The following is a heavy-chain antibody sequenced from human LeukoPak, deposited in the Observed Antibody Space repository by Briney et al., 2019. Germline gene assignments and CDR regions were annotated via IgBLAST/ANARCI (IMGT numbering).Heavy chain of an antibody. J-gene: IGHJ4*02. CDR3: ARDIRYYYDSSGYPPYYFDY. V-gene: IGHV1-69*13. D-gene: IGHD3-22*01. CDR2: IIPIFGTA. Sequence: SVKVSCKASGGTFSSYAISWVRQAPGQGLEWMGGIIPIFGTANYAQKFQGRVTITADESTSTAYMELSSLRSEDTAVYYCARDIRYYYDSSGYPPYYFDYWGQGTLVTVSS. CDR1: GGTFSSYA.